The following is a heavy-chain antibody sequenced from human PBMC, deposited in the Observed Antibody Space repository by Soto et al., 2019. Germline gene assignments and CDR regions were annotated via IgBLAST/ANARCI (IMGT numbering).Heavy chain of an antibody. J-gene: IGHJ4*02. Sequence: ASVKVSCKASGYTFTGYYMHWVRQAPGQGLEWMGWINPNSGGTNYAQKFQGWVTMTRDTSISTAYMELSRLRSDDTAVYYCARDSSSSWNYHDYWGQGTLVTVSS. CDR1: GYTFTGYY. CDR3: ARDSSSSWNYHDY. D-gene: IGHD6-13*01. CDR2: INPNSGGT. V-gene: IGHV1-2*04.